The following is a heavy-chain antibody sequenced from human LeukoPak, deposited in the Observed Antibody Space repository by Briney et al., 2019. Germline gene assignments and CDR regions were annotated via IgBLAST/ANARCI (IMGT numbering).Heavy chain of an antibody. Sequence: AGGSLRLSCAASGFTFSSYAMSWVRQAPGKGLEWVSAISGSGGSTYYADSVKGRFTISRDNSKNTLYLQMNSLRAEDTAVYYCARYSGSYYYPPAWDLWGQGTLVTVSS. J-gene: IGHJ4*02. V-gene: IGHV3-23*01. CDR2: ISGSGGST. CDR1: GFTFSSYA. D-gene: IGHD1-26*01. CDR3: ARYSGSYYYPPAWDL.